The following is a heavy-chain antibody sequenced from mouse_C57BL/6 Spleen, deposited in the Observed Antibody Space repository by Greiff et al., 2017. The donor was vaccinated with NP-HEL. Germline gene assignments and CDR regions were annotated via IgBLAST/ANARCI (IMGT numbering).Heavy chain of an antibody. Sequence: EVKVEESGPGLVKPSQSLSLTCSVTGYSITSGYYWNWIRQFPGNKLEWMGYISYDGSNNYNPSLKNRISITRDTSKNQFFLKLNSVTTEDTATYYCARDYWGQGTLVTVSA. V-gene: IGHV3-6*01. CDR1: GYSITSGYY. CDR2: ISYDGSN. CDR3: ARDY. J-gene: IGHJ3*01.